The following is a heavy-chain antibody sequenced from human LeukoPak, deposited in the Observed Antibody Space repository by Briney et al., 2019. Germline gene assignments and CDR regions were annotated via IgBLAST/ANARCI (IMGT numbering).Heavy chain of an antibody. D-gene: IGHD1-26*01. V-gene: IGHV3-30*04. CDR3: ARDRRYSGSYCADI. Sequence: GGSLRLSCAASGFTFSSYAMRWVRQAPGKGLEWVAVISYDGSNKYYADSVKGRFTISRDNSKNTLYLQMNSLRAEDTAVYYCARDRRYSGSYCADIWGQGTMVTVSS. J-gene: IGHJ3*02. CDR1: GFTFSSYA. CDR2: ISYDGSNK.